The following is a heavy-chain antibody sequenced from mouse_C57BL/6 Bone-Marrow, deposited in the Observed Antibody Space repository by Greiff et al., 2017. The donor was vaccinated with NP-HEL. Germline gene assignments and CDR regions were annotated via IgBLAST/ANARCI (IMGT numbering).Heavy chain of an antibody. J-gene: IGHJ1*03. CDR1: GYTFTSYW. Sequence: VQLQQPGAELVRPGPSVKLSCKASGYTFTSYWMHWVKQRPGQGLEWIGVIDPSDSYTNYNQKFKGKATLTVDTSSSTAYMQLSSLTSEDSAVYYCASGYFDVWGTGTTVTVSS. CDR2: IDPSDSYT. V-gene: IGHV1-59*01. CDR3: ASGYFDV.